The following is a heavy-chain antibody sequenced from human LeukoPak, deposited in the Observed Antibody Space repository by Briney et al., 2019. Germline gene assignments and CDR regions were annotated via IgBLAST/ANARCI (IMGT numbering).Heavy chain of an antibody. D-gene: IGHD2/OR15-2a*01. CDR3: ARDVRSPLYYYYGMDV. Sequence: SETLSLTCAVSGYSISSGYYWGWIRQPLGKGLEWIGSIYHSGSTYYNPSLKSRVTISVDTSKNQFSLKLSSVTAADTAVYYCARDVRSPLYYYYGMDVWGKGTTVTVSS. V-gene: IGHV4-38-2*02. J-gene: IGHJ6*04. CDR1: GYSISSGYY. CDR2: IYHSGST.